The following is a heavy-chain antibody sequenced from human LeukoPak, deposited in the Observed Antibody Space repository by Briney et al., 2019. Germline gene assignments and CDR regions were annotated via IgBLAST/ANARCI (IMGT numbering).Heavy chain of an antibody. J-gene: IGHJ4*02. CDR2: INNSGGT. V-gene: IGHV4-4*08. CDR3: ASQMSGTSVSY. CDR1: GDSISRYY. D-gene: IGHD2-2*01. Sequence: SETLSLTCTVSGDSISRYYWSWIRQPPGKGLEWTGYINNSGGTSYNPSLKSRVTISLDTSKNQFSLKLNSVTTTDTAVYYCASQMSGTSVSYWGQGTLVTVSS.